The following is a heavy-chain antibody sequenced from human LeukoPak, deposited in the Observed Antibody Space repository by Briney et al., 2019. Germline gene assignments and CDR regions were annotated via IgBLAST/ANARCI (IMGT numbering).Heavy chain of an antibody. Sequence: GGSLRLSCAASGFTFSSYEMNWVRQAPGKGLEWVSSISSSSSYIYYADSVKGRFTISRDNAKNSLYLQMNSLRAEDTAVYYCARASSRSYFDYWGQGTLVTVSS. D-gene: IGHD6-6*01. J-gene: IGHJ4*02. CDR2: ISSSSSYI. CDR1: GFTFSSYE. CDR3: ARASSRSYFDY. V-gene: IGHV3-21*01.